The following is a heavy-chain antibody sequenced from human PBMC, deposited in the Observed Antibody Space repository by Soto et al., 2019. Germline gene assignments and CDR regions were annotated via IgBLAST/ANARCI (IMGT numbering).Heavy chain of an antibody. CDR3: ARFAYCSAGTCSRFDC. Sequence: QVQLQQWGAGLLKPSETLSLTCDVYGGSFSGYYWSWIRQPPGKGLEWIGEINHSGSTIYDPSLKSRVTISVDMSKNQFSLRLSSVTAADTAVYYCARFAYCSAGTCSRFDCWGQGTLVTVSS. CDR1: GGSFSGYY. J-gene: IGHJ4*02. V-gene: IGHV4-34*01. CDR2: INHSGST. D-gene: IGHD2-15*01.